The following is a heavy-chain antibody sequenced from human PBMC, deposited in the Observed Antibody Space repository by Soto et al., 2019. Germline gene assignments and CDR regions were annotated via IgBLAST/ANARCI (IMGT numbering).Heavy chain of an antibody. D-gene: IGHD1-7*01. CDR2: TYYRSKWYN. CDR3: ARADWNSPGSYYYGMDV. Sequence: HSQTLSLTCAISGDSVSSNSAAWNWIRQSPSRGLEWLGRTYYRSKWYNDYAVSVKSRITINPDTSKNQFSLQLNSVTPEDTAVYYCARADWNSPGSYYYGMDVWGQGTTVTVSS. V-gene: IGHV6-1*01. CDR1: GDSVSSNSAA. J-gene: IGHJ6*02.